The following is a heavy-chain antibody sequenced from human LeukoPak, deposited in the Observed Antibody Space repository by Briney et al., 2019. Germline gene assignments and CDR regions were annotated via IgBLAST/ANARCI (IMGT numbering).Heavy chain of an antibody. CDR3: ALFEVVVGSTQDF. CDR2: IHHTGHI. V-gene: IGHV4-34*01. CDR1: GGSFSNYF. J-gene: IGHJ4*02. D-gene: IGHD2-15*01. Sequence: SETLSLTCAVYGGSFSNYFWNWIRQPPGKGPEWIAEIHHTGHINYNPSLKSRVTVSVDRSKNQFSLKLTSVTAADTAVYYCALFEVVVGSTQDFWGQGTLVTVSS.